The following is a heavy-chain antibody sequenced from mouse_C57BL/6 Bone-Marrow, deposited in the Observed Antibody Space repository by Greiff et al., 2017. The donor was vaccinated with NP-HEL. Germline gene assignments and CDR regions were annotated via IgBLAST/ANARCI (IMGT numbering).Heavy chain of an antibody. Sequence: QVQLQQPGAELVKPGASVKMSCKASGYTFTSYWITWVKQSPGQGLEWIGDIYPGSGSTNYNEKFKSKATLTVDTSSSTAYMQLSSLTSEDSAVYYCASSLYWYFDVWGTGTTVTVSS. CDR1: GYTFTSYW. J-gene: IGHJ1*03. CDR3: ASSLYWYFDV. V-gene: IGHV1-55*01. CDR2: IYPGSGST. D-gene: IGHD1-1*01.